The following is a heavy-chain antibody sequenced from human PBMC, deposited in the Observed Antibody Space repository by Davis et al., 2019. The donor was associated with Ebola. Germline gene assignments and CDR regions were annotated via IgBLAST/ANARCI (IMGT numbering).Heavy chain of an antibody. CDR2: INPSGGST. CDR3: ARETGDGGGMDV. D-gene: IGHD7-27*01. CDR1: GYTLITYY. J-gene: IGHJ6*04. V-gene: IGHV1-46*01. Sequence: AASVKVSCKASGYTLITYYIHWVRQAPGQGLEWMGIINPSGGSTTYAQKFQGRVTMTRDTSTSTVYMELSSLRSEDTAVYYCARETGDGGGMDVWGKGTTVTVSS.